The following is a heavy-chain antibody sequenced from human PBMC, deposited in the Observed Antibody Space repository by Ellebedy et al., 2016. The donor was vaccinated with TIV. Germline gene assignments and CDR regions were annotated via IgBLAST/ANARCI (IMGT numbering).Heavy chain of an antibody. CDR2: ISTSGNTI. V-gene: IGHV3-11*04. Sequence: GESLKISCVASGFKFNDYYMSWVRQAPGKGLEWVSYISTSGNTIYYPDSVKGRFTVSRDNTKNSLFLQMNPLRAEDTALYYCTRDVRYFFDTWGQGTRVTVSS. CDR1: GFKFNDYY. J-gene: IGHJ4*02. CDR3: TRDVRYFFDT.